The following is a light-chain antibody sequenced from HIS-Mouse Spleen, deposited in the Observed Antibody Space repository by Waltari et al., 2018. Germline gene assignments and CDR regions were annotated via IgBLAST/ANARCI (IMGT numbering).Light chain of an antibody. CDR3: QQYNSYPWT. Sequence: DIQMTQSPSTLSASVGDRVTITCRASQSISSWVAWYQQKPGKAPKLLIYKASSLESGVPPRFSGSGSGTEFTLTISSLQPDDFATYYCQQYNSYPWTFGQGTKVEIK. J-gene: IGKJ1*01. CDR1: QSISSW. CDR2: KAS. V-gene: IGKV1-5*03.